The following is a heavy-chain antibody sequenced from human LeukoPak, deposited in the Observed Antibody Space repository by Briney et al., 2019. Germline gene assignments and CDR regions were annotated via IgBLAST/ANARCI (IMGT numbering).Heavy chain of an antibody. CDR3: ARAHSYYCSSTSCYTGEGY. CDR2: ISSSSSYI. D-gene: IGHD2-2*02. CDR1: GFTLSSYS. V-gene: IGHV3-21*01. Sequence: PGGSLRLSCAASGFTLSSYSMNWVRQAPGKALEWVSSISSSSSYIYYADSVKGRFTISRDNAKNSLYLQMNSLRAEDTAVYYCARAHSYYCSSTSCYTGEGYWGQGTLVTVSS. J-gene: IGHJ4*02.